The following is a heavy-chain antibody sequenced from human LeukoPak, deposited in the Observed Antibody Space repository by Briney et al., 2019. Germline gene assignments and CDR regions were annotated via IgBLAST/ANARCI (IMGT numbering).Heavy chain of an antibody. J-gene: IGHJ4*02. CDR1: GFTFSSYA. D-gene: IGHD3-10*01. V-gene: IGHV3-23*01. Sequence: GGSLSLSCAASGFTFSSYAMSWVRQAPGKGLEGVSAISGSGGSTYYADSVKGRFTISRDNSKNTLYLQVNNRRDEDKAVYYCGKNLLRDLLWFGEGYYFDYWGQGTLVTVSS. CDR2: ISGSGGST. CDR3: GKNLLRDLLWFGEGYYFDY.